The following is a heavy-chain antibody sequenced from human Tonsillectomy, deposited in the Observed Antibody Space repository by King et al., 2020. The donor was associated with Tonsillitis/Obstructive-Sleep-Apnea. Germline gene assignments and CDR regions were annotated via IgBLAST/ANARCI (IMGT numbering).Heavy chain of an antibody. CDR2: ISGSGNTI. V-gene: IGHV3-48*02. Sequence: VQLVESGGGLIQPGGSLRLSCAASGFTFNFYSMDWVRQAPGKGREWVSYISGSGNTIYYADSVKGLFTISIDNAKSSLYLQMNRLRDEDTAVYYCTRDIRGNYDFWSGYPGYWGQGTLVTVSS. D-gene: IGHD3-3*01. CDR3: TRDIRGNYDFWSGYPGY. J-gene: IGHJ4*02. CDR1: GFTFNFYS.